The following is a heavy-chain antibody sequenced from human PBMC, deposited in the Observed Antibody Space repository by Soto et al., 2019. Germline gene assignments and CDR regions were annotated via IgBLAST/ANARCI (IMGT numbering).Heavy chain of an antibody. V-gene: IGHV3-64*01. CDR2: ITSNGGST. CDR3: ARTSGYAFDN. D-gene: IGHD5-12*01. CDR1: GFTFSSYA. Sequence: EVQLVESGGGLVQPGGSLRLSCAASGFTFSSYAMHWVRQAPGKGLEYVSAITSNGGSTYYANSVKGRFTISRDNSKNTLYLQMGSLRAEDMAVYYCARTSGYAFDNWGQGILVTVSS. J-gene: IGHJ4*02.